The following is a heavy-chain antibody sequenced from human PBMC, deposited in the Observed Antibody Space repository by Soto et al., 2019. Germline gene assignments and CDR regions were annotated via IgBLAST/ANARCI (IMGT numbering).Heavy chain of an antibody. CDR3: ARLWGDVVVDANQGWFDP. Sequence: SETLSLTCTVSGGSISSSSYYWGWIRQPPGKGLEWIGSIYYSGSTYYNPSLKSRVTISVDTSKNQFSLKLSSVTAADTAVYYCARLWGDVVVDANQGWFDPWGQGTLVPVSS. CDR2: IYYSGST. J-gene: IGHJ5*02. D-gene: IGHD2-15*01. V-gene: IGHV4-39*01. CDR1: GGSISSSSYY.